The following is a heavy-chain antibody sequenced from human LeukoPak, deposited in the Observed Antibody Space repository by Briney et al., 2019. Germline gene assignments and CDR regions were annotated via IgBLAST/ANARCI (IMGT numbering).Heavy chain of an antibody. J-gene: IGHJ4*02. D-gene: IGHD3/OR15-3a*01. CDR3: AGGLTRWTGPAGY. CDR2: INHSGST. CDR1: GGSFSGYY. Sequence: PSETLSLTCAVSGGSFSGYYWSWIRQPPGKGLEWIGEINHSGSTNYNPSLKSRVTISVDTSKNQFSLKLSSVTAADTAVYYCAGGLTRWTGPAGYWGQGTLVTVSS. V-gene: IGHV4-34*01.